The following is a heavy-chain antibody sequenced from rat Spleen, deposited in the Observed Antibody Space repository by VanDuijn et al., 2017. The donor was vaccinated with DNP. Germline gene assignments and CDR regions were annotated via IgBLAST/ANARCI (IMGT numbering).Heavy chain of an antibody. J-gene: IGHJ4*01. CDR2: ISYNGGTP. CDR3: ARHRTIMPYYYSMDA. D-gene: IGHD1-12*01. Sequence: EVQLVGSDGGLVQPGRSLKLSCVASGFTFNDYWMTWIRQAPAKGLEWVATISYNGGTPYYRDSVKGRFTISRDNAQSTLYLQMDSLRSEDTATYYCARHRTIMPYYYSMDAWGQGASVTVSS. CDR1: GFTFNDYW. V-gene: IGHV5-31*01.